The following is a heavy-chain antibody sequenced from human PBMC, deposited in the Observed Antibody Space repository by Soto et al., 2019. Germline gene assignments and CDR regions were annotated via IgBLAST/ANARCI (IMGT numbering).Heavy chain of an antibody. V-gene: IGHV1-18*04. Sequence: GPSVKVSCKASGYTFTSHGFSWVRQAPGQVLEWMGWIRPYNGDTNYAQKFQGRVTMTTDTSKNTLYLQMNSLRAEDTAVYYCAKDLWFGELWNYYYGMDVWGQGNTVTVSS. CDR3: AKDLWFGELWNYYYGMDV. CDR2: IRPYNGDT. CDR1: GYTFTSHG. D-gene: IGHD3-10*01. J-gene: IGHJ6*02.